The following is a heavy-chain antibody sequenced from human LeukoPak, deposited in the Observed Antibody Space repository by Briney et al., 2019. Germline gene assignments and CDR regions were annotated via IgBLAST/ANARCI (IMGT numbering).Heavy chain of an antibody. CDR2: ISYDGSNK. J-gene: IGHJ4*02. CDR3: AKDRITMIVVAAFDY. D-gene: IGHD3-22*01. CDR1: GFTFSSYG. Sequence: GGSLRLSCAASGFTFSSYGMHWVRQAPGKGLEWVAVISYDGSNKYYADPVKGRFTISRDNSKNTLYLQMNSLRAEDTAVYYCAKDRITMIVVAAFDYWGQGTLVTVSS. V-gene: IGHV3-30*18.